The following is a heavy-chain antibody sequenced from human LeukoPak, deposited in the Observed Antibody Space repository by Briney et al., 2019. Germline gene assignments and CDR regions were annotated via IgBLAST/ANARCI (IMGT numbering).Heavy chain of an antibody. CDR3: ARARRIVLMVYATDYWYFDL. D-gene: IGHD2-8*01. CDR2: INPSGGST. J-gene: IGHJ2*01. V-gene: IGHV1-46*01. CDR1: GYTFTSYY. Sequence: ASVKVSCKASGYTFTSYYMHWVRQAPGQGLEWMGRINPSGGSTSYAQKFQGRVTMTRDTSTSTVYMELSSLRSEDTAVYYCARARRIVLMVYATDYWYFDLWGRGTLVTVSS.